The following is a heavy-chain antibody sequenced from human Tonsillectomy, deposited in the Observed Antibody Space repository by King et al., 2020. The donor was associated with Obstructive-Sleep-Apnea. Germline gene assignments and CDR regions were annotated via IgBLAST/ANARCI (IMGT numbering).Heavy chain of an antibody. J-gene: IGHJ4*02. CDR1: GFTFSSYA. CDR3: ARGASMVQGYFDY. V-gene: IGHV3-30*04. CDR2: ISYDGSNK. D-gene: IGHD3-10*01. Sequence: AQLVQSGGGVVQPGRSLRLSRAASGFTFSSYAMHWVRQAPGKGLEWVAVISYDGSNKYYADSVKGRFTISRDNSKNTLYLQMNSLRAEDTAVYYCARGASMVQGYFDYWGQGTLVTVSS.